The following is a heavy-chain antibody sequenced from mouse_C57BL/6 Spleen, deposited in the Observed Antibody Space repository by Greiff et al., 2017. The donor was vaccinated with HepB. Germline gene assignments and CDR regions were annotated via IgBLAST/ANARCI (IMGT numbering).Heavy chain of an antibody. CDR1: GYAFSSSW. J-gene: IGHJ1*03. CDR2: IYPGDGDT. CDR3: ARNPLLLRFYWYFDV. Sequence: QVQLQQSGPELVKPGASVKISCKASGYAFSSSWMNWVKLRPGKGLEWIGRIYPGDGDTNYNGKFKGKATLTADKSSSTAYMQLSSLTSEDSAVYFCARNPLLLRFYWYFDVWGTGTTVTVSS. V-gene: IGHV1-82*01. D-gene: IGHD1-1*01.